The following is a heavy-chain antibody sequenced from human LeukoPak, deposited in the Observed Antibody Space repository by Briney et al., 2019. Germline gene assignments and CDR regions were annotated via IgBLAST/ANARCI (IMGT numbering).Heavy chain of an antibody. CDR1: GGSISSGGYY. CDR3: ARDFPLYYYDSSGCYGNAFDI. Sequence: SETLSLTCTVSGGSISSGGYYWSWIRQHPGKGLEWIGYIYYSGSTYYNPSLKSRVTISVDTSKNQFSLKLSSVTAADTAVYYCARDFPLYYYDSSGCYGNAFDIWGQGTMVTVSS. J-gene: IGHJ3*02. D-gene: IGHD3-22*01. V-gene: IGHV4-31*03. CDR2: IYYSGST.